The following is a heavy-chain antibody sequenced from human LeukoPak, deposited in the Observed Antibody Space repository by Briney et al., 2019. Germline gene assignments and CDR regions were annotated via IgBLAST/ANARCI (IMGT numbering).Heavy chain of an antibody. CDR1: GFTFSSYS. V-gene: IGHV3-21*01. J-gene: IGHJ2*01. CDR3: ARDPGPGGFDL. D-gene: IGHD3-10*01. CDR2: ISSSSSYI. Sequence: GGSLRLSCAASGFTFSSYSMNWVRQAPGKGLEWVSSISSSSSYIYYADSVKGRFTISRDNAKNSLYLQMNSLRAEDTAVYYCARDPGPGGFDLWGRGTLVTVSS.